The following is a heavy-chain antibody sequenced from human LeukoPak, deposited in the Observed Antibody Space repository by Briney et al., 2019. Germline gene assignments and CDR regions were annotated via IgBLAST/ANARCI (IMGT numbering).Heavy chain of an antibody. CDR1: GFTFSGYW. CDR3: AGEGSLYTFDY. J-gene: IGHJ4*02. V-gene: IGHV3-7*01. CDR2: IKQDGSEK. Sequence: GGSLRLSCAASGFTFSGYWMSWVRQAPGKGLEWVANIKQDGSEKSYVDSVKGRFTISRDNAKNSLYLQLNSLRAEDTAVYFCAGEGSLYTFDYWGQGTLVTASS.